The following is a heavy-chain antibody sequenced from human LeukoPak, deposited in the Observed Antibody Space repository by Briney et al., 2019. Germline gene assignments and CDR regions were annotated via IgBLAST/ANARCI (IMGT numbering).Heavy chain of an antibody. CDR3: ARRENCSSTSCYVL. CDR1: GGSFSGYY. V-gene: IGHV4-34*01. CDR2: INHSGST. J-gene: IGHJ4*02. Sequence: SETLSLTCAVYGGSFSGYYWSWIRQPPGKGLEWIGEINHSGSTNYNPSLKSRVTISVDTSKNQFSLKLSSVTAADTAVYYCARRENCSSTSCYVLWGQGTLVTVSS. D-gene: IGHD2-2*01.